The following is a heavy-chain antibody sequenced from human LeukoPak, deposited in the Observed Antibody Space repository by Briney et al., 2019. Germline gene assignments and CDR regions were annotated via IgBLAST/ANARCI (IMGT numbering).Heavy chain of an antibody. D-gene: IGHD6-19*01. CDR2: ISHDGINT. J-gene: IGHJ4*02. CDR3: VKDQRDAYSSGWSRDFDS. V-gene: IGHV3-30*18. CDR1: GFSFSNYA. Sequence: GGSLRLSCAASGFSFSNYAMHWVRQDSGRGLDWLAVISHDGINTYYADSVKGRFTISRDNSKNTLYLQVNSLRAEDTAVYYCVKDQRDAYSSGWSRDFDSWGQGTLVTVPS.